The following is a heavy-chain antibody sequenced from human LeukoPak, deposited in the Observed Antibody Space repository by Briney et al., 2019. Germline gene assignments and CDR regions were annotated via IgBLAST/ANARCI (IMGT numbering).Heavy chain of an antibody. Sequence: ASVKVSCKASGYTFTSYYMHWVRQAPGQGLEWMGIINPSGGSTSYAQKFQGSVTMTRDTSTSTVYMELSSLRSEDTAVYYCARDRYYYDSSVYSPYGARGPLVTVSS. CDR1: GYTFTSYY. D-gene: IGHD3-22*01. CDR3: ARDRYYYDSSVYSPY. J-gene: IGHJ4*02. V-gene: IGHV1-46*01. CDR2: INPSGGST.